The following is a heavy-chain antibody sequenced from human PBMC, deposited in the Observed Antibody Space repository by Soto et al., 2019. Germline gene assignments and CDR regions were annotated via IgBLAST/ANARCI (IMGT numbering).Heavy chain of an antibody. CDR1: GGSFSGYY. CDR2: INHSGST. CDR3: ARGRYVLRFLEWSNNNWFDP. D-gene: IGHD3-3*01. J-gene: IGHJ5*02. V-gene: IGHV4-34*01. Sequence: SETLSLTGAVYGGSFSGYYWSWIRQPPGKGLEWIGEINHSGSTNYNPSLKSRVTISVDTSKNQFSLKLSSVTAADTAVYYCARGRYVLRFLEWSNNNWFDPWGQGTLVTVSS.